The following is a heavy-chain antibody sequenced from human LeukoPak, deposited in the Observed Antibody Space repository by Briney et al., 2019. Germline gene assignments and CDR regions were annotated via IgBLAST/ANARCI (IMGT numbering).Heavy chain of an antibody. CDR2: IYYSGST. CDR3: ARVKARLLDY. J-gene: IGHJ4*02. Sequence: PSETLSLTCTVSGGSISGSSYYWGWIRQPPGKGLEWIGSIYYSGSTYYNPSLKSRVTIPVDTSKNQFSLKLSSVTAADTAVYYCARVKARLLDYWGQGTLVTVSS. D-gene: IGHD6-6*01. V-gene: IGHV4-39*01. CDR1: GGSISGSSYY.